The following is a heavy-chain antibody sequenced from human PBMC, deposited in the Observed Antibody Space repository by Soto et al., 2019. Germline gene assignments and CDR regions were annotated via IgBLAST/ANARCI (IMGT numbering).Heavy chain of an antibody. D-gene: IGHD2-15*01. J-gene: IGHJ4*02. CDR3: AREGGYCSGGSCYSGGFDY. CDR2: ISYDGSNT. V-gene: IGHV3-30-3*01. Sequence: QVQLVESGGGVVQPGRSLRLSCAASGFTFSSYAMHWVRQAPGKGLEWVAVISYDGSNTYYADSVKGRFTISRDNSKNTRYLQMNSLRAEDTAVYYCAREGGYCSGGSCYSGGFDYWGQGTLVTVSS. CDR1: GFTFSSYA.